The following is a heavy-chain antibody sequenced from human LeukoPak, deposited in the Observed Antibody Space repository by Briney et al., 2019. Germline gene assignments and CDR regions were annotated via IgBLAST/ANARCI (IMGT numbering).Heavy chain of an antibody. Sequence: QPGGSLRLSCAASGFTFSSHWMHWVRQAPGKGLVWVSRINSDGSSTSYADSVKGRFTVSRDNAKNTLYLQMNSLRAEDTAVYYCARDPTGYLLDVWGQGTTVTVSS. CDR2: INSDGSST. CDR3: ARDPTGYLLDV. CDR1: GFTFSSHW. D-gene: IGHD3-9*01. J-gene: IGHJ6*02. V-gene: IGHV3-74*01.